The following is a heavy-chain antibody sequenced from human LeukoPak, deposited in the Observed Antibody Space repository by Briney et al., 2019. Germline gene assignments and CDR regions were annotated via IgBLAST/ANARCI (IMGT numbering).Heavy chain of an antibody. V-gene: IGHV3-21*01. J-gene: IGHJ4*02. D-gene: IGHD3-22*01. CDR3: ARAGKTYYYDSSGYSPLDY. Sequence: GGSLSLSCAASGFTFSSYTMNWDRQAPGKGLEWVSSITSSSLYIYYADSVKGRFTISRDNAKNSLYLQMNSLRAEDTAVYYCARAGKTYYYDSSGYSPLDYWGQGTLVTVSS. CDR2: ITSSSLYI. CDR1: GFTFSSYT.